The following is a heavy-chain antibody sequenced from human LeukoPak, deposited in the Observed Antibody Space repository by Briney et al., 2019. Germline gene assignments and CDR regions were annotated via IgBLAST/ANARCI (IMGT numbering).Heavy chain of an antibody. Sequence: PGGSLRLSCAVSGFTFSSYGFHWVRQAPGKGLEWVAFIRYDGSNKYYADSVKGRFTISRDNSKNTLYLQMNSLRAEDTAVYYCVSNEQQLVLGYFDYWGQGTLVTVSS. J-gene: IGHJ4*02. CDR1: GFTFSSYG. V-gene: IGHV3-30*02. CDR2: IRYDGSNK. CDR3: VSNEQQLVLGYFDY. D-gene: IGHD6-13*01.